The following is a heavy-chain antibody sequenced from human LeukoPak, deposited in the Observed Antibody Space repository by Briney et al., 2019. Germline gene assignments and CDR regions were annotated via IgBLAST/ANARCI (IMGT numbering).Heavy chain of an antibody. J-gene: IGHJ4*02. CDR1: GFAVSSNY. CDR3: ARNRFGPLDY. CDR2: LYSADST. D-gene: IGHD3-3*01. V-gene: IGHV3-66*01. Sequence: PGGSPRLSCVVSGFAVSSNYISWVRQAPGKGLESVSILYSADSTYYADSVKGRFIISRDNSQSTVFLQMNDLRAEDSAVYYCARNRFGPLDYWGQGTRLTVSS.